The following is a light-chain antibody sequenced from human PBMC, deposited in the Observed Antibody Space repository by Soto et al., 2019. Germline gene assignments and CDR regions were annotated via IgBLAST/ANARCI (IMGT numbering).Light chain of an antibody. V-gene: IGKV3-15*01. J-gene: IGKJ4*01. CDR3: QQYKNWPPLT. CDR1: QSVSFH. Sequence: EIVMTQSPATLCVSPGETATLSCRASQSVSFHLAWYQQKPGQGPRLLIYGAFTRATGIPARFSGSGSGTDFTLTISSLQSEDFAVYYCQQYKNWPPLTFGGGTKVEIK. CDR2: GAF.